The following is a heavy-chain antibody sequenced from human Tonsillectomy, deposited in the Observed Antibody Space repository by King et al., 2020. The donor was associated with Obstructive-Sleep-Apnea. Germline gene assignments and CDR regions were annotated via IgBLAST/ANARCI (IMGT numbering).Heavy chain of an antibody. J-gene: IGHJ4*02. CDR1: GFTFSDYY. CDR3: ARGGLGYCGGDCFPAFDY. Sequence: QLVQSGGGLVKPGGSLRLSCAASGFTFSDYYMSWICQAPGKGLEWVSYISSSSSYTNYADSVKGRFTISRDNAKNSLYLQMNSLRAEDTAVYYCARGGLGYCGGDCFPAFDYWGQGTLVTVSS. V-gene: IGHV3-11*06. CDR2: ISSSSSYT. D-gene: IGHD2-21*02.